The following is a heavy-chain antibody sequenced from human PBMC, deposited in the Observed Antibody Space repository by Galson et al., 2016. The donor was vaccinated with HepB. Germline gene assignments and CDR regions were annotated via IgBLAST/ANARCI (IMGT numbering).Heavy chain of an antibody. D-gene: IGHD5-18*01. CDR2: ISYDGNKQ. CDR3: ARDMAGYSYGFGFDY. CDR1: GFRFSSYG. Sequence: SLRLSCAASGFRFSSYGMHWVRQAPGKGLEWVAVISYDGNKQYYADSVKGRVTISRDKSKNTLYLQMDSLKVEDTAVYYCARDMAGYSYGFGFDYWGQGTPVTVSS. J-gene: IGHJ4*02. V-gene: IGHV3-30*03.